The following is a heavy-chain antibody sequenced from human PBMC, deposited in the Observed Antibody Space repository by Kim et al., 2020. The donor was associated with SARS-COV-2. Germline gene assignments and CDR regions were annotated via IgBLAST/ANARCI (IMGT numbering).Heavy chain of an antibody. J-gene: IGHJ3*02. CDR1: GGSISSSSYY. V-gene: IGHV4-39*07. D-gene: IGHD3-16*01. CDR2: IYYSGST. CDR3: ARVMITFGGVMVMIGDAFDI. Sequence: SETLSLTCTVSGGSISSSSYYWGWIRQPPGKGLEWIGSIYYSGSTYYNPSLKSRVTISVDTSKNQFSLKLSSVTAADTAVYYCARVMITFGGVMVMIGDAFDIWGQGTMVTVSS.